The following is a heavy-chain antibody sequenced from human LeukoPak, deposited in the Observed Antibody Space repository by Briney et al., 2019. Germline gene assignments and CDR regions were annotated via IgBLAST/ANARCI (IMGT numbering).Heavy chain of an antibody. D-gene: IGHD3-22*01. J-gene: IGHJ2*01. CDR1: GGSISSGDYY. CDR2: IYYSGST. Sequence: NPSQTLSLTCTVSGGSISSGDYYWSWIRQPPGKGLEWIGYIYYSGSTYYNPSLKSRVTISVDTSKNQFSLKLSSVTAADTAVYYCARAPPTMKNWYFDLWGRGTLVTVSS. CDR3: ARAPPTMKNWYFDL. V-gene: IGHV4-30-4*01.